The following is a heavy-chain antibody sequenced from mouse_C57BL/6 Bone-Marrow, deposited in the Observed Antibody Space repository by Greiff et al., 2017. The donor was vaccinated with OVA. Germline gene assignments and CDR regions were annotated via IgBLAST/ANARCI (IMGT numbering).Heavy chain of an antibody. J-gene: IGHJ3*01. Sequence: QVHVKQPGAELVKPEASVKISCKASGYAFSNYWMNWVKQRPGQGLEWIGQIYPGDGDTNYNGKFKGKATLTADKSSSTAYMHLSSLTSEDSAVYFWARGAYWGQGTLVTVSA. CDR3: ARGAY. CDR1: GYAFSNYW. CDR2: IYPGDGDT. V-gene: IGHV1-80*01.